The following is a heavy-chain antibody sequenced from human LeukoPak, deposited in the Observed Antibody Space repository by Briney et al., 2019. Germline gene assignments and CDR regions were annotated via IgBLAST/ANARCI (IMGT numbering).Heavy chain of an antibody. Sequence: SETLSLTCTVSGGSISSGGYYWSWIRQPPGKGLEWIGSIYYSVSTYYNPSLKSRVTISVDTSKNQFSLKLSSVTAADTAVYYCARHITMVRGVISSTFDYWGQGTLVTVSS. CDR1: GGSISSGGYY. CDR3: ARHITMVRGVISSTFDY. V-gene: IGHV4-39*01. J-gene: IGHJ4*02. CDR2: IYYSVST. D-gene: IGHD3-10*01.